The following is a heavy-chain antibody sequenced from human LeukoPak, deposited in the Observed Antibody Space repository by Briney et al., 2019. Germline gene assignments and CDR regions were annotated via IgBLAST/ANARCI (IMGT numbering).Heavy chain of an antibody. CDR3: ARGRAYDSSGYYNY. D-gene: IGHD3-22*01. CDR1: GYSISSGYY. V-gene: IGHV4-38-2*02. J-gene: IGHJ4*02. Sequence: SETLSLTCTVSGYSISSGYYWGWIRQPPGKGLEWIGSIYHSGSTNYNPSLKSRVTISVDTSKNQFSLKLSSVTAADTAVYYCARGRAYDSSGYYNYWGQGTLVTVSS. CDR2: IYHSGST.